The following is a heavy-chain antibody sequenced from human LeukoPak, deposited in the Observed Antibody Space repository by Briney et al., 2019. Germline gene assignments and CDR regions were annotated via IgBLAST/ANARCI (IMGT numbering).Heavy chain of an antibody. CDR1: GFTFNNYA. V-gene: IGHV3-23*01. CDR3: AKAGRRITIFGVTPHDYYYYYMDV. Sequence: GGSLRLSCTASGFTFNNYAMSWVRQAPGKGLEWLSSISGSGGTTYYAGSVQGRFTISRDSSRNTLYLQMNSLRAEDTALYYCAKAGRRITIFGVTPHDYYYYYMDVWGKGTTVTVSS. CDR2: ISGSGGTT. D-gene: IGHD3-3*01. J-gene: IGHJ6*03.